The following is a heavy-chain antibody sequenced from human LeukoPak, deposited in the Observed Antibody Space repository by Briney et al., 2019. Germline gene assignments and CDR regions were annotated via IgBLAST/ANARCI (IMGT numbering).Heavy chain of an antibody. CDR3: ARLGGGAHRHTFGSTYAMDV. CDR1: GFTFNIYG. CDR2: ISSDGSVK. V-gene: IGHV3-48*01. J-gene: IGHJ6*02. Sequence: QFGGSLRLSCTTSGFTFNIYGMNWVRQAPGKGLDWVSYISSDGSVKYYADSVEGRFTISRDNAKKSLLLQMSSLRAEDTAVYYCARLGGGAHRHTFGSTYAMDVWGQGTTVTVSS. D-gene: IGHD3-10*01.